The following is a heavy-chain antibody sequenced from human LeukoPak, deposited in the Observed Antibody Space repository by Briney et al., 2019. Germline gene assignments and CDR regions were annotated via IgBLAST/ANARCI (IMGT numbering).Heavy chain of an antibody. CDR2: ISSSSSYI. D-gene: IGHD3-10*01. CDR3: ARSPPTMVRGVPMDV. Sequence: AGGSLRLSCAASGFTFSSYSMNWVRQAPGKGLEWVSSISSSSSYIYYADSVKGRFTISRDNAKNSLYLQMNSLRAEDTAVYYCARSPPTMVRGVPMDVWGQGTTVTVSS. J-gene: IGHJ6*02. CDR1: GFTFSSYS. V-gene: IGHV3-21*01.